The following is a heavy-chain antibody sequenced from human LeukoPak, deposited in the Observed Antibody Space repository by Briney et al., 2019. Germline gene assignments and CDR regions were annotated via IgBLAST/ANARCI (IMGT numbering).Heavy chain of an antibody. J-gene: IGHJ4*02. V-gene: IGHV1-2*02. Sequence: ASVKVSCKASGYTFTGYYMHWVRQAPGQGLEWMGWINPNSGGTNYAQKVQGRVTMTRDTSISTAYMELSRLRSDDTAVYYCARVVLGVAAADSFDYWGQGTLVTVSS. D-gene: IGHD6-13*01. CDR1: GYTFTGYY. CDR2: INPNSGGT. CDR3: ARVVLGVAAADSFDY.